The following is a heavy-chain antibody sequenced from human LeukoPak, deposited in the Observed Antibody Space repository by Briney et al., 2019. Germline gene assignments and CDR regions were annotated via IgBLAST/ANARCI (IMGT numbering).Heavy chain of an antibody. D-gene: IGHD6-19*01. CDR3: AKDWGGLRPQWPTEGRYYYYYGMDV. J-gene: IGHJ6*02. V-gene: IGHV3-30*18. CDR1: GFTFSSYG. CDR2: ISYDGSNK. Sequence: GRSLRLSCAASGFTFSSYGMHWVRQAPGKGLEWVAVISYDGSNKYYADSVKGRFTISRDNSKNTLYLQMNSLRAEDTAVYYCAKDWGGLRPQWPTEGRYYYYYGMDVWGQGTTVTVSS.